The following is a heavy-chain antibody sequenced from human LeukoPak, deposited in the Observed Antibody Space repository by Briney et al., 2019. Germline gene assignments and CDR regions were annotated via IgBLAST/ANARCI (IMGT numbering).Heavy chain of an antibody. CDR2: IYYSGST. D-gene: IGHD6-19*01. CDR1: GGSFSVYY. J-gene: IGHJ5*02. CDR3: WGPAVRSSGWYNWFDP. Sequence: PSETLSLTCAVYGGSFSVYYWGWIRQPPGKGLECIGSIYYSGSTYYNPSLTSRVPISVGTTNNQFFLRLNSVTAAGMAVYYFWGPAVRSSGWYNWFDPWGQGTLVTVSS. V-gene: IGHV4-39*01.